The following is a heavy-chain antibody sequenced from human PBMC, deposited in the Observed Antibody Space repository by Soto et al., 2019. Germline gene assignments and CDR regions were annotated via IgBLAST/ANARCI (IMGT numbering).Heavy chain of an antibody. J-gene: IGHJ4*02. CDR3: ASKPNGLYYFDS. CDR1: GGSISTAGHY. CDR2: MHHTGLK. D-gene: IGHD2-8*01. V-gene: IGHV4-31*03. Sequence: QVQLQESGPGLVMPSQTLSLTCTVSGGSISTAGHYWTWIRQNPGKGLEWIGYMHHTGLKHFNPSPRSGVTIPVDTSNNHFPLNLDSVTAADTAVYYCASKPNGLYYFDSWGQGALVTVSS.